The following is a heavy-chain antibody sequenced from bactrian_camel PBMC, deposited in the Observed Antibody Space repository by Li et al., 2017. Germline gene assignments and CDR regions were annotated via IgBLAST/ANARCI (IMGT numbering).Heavy chain of an antibody. CDR1: GYIYARFC. J-gene: IGHJ6*01. CDR2: IDSDGRT. V-gene: IGHV3S26*01. Sequence: HVQLVESGGGLVQPGGSLRLSCVADAPGYIYARFCMGWFRQVPGSGREAIAAIDSDGRTSYGEAVMGRATISKDNAENTLYLQMNSLKPEDTAMYYCAADLSASCWVSISTVVSGNGPFGYWGQGTQVTVS. CDR3: AADLSASCWVSISTVVSGNGPFGY. D-gene: IGHD6*01.